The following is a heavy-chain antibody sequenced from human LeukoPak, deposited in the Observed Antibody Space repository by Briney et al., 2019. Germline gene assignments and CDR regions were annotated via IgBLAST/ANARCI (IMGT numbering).Heavy chain of an antibody. V-gene: IGHV3-30*02. J-gene: IGHJ4*02. Sequence: PGGSLRLSCAASGFTFSSYGMHWVRQAPGKGLEWVAFIRYDGSNKYYADSVKGRFTISRDNSKNTLYLQMNSLRAEDTTVYYCAKEAPDYGGNLVGVGTYYFDYWGQGTLVTVSS. CDR3: AKEAPDYGGNLVGVGTYYFDY. CDR1: GFTFSSYG. D-gene: IGHD4-23*01. CDR2: IRYDGSNK.